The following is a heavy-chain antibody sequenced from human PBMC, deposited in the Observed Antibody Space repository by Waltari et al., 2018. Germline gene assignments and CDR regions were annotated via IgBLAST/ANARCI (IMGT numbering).Heavy chain of an antibody. D-gene: IGHD6-13*01. J-gene: IGHJ6*02. CDR2: IIPIFGTA. V-gene: IGHV1-69*01. CDR1: GGTFSSYA. CDR3: ASGGLYSSSWYGLRYYYGMDV. Sequence: QVQLVQSGAEVKKPGSSVKVSCKASGGTFSSYAISWVRQAPGQGLQWMGGIIPIFGTANYAQKFQGRVTITADESTSTAYMELSSLRSEDTAVYYCASGGLYSSSWYGLRYYYGMDVWGQGTTVTVSS.